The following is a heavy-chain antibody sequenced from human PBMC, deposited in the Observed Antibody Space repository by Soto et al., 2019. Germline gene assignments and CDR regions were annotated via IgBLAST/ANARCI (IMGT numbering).Heavy chain of an antibody. J-gene: IGHJ6*02. CDR3: ARVVRGGRGMATYYYYGMDV. D-gene: IGHD3-10*01. CDR2: IYYSGST. V-gene: IGHV4-30-4*01. CDR1: GGSISSGDYY. Sequence: PSETLSLTCTVSGGSISSGDYYWSWIRQPPGKGLEWIGYIYYSGSTYYNPSLKSRVTISVDTSKNQFSLKLSSVTAADTAVYYCARVVRGGRGMATYYYYGMDVWGQGTTVTVSS.